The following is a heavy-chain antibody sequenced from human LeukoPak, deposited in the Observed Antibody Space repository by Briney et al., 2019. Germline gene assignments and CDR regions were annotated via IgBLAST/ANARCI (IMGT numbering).Heavy chain of an antibody. CDR3: ATHGSAHYYMDV. CDR2: FSGSGGTT. V-gene: IGHV3-23*01. Sequence: GGSLRLSCAVSGFTFSSYAMSWVRQAPGKGLEWVSAFSGSGGTTYYADSVKGRFTISRDNSKNTLFLQMNSLRAEDTAVYYCATHGSAHYYMDVWGKGTTVTISS. D-gene: IGHD2-2*03. CDR1: GFTFSSYA. J-gene: IGHJ6*03.